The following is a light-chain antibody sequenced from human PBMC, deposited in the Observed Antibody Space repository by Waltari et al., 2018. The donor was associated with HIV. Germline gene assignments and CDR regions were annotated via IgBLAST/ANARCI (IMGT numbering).Light chain of an antibody. CDR2: GGN. Sequence: SSELTQDPVVSVALGQTIKIRCQGDNLRSFFANWYQPRPGQAPGLVVEGGNRRPSGIPDRFSASNSGNTSSLIISNAQAVDEADYFCHSRDTDGDHYVFGGGTRVIV. J-gene: IGLJ1*01. V-gene: IGLV3-19*01. CDR3: HSRDTDGDHYV. CDR1: NLRSFF.